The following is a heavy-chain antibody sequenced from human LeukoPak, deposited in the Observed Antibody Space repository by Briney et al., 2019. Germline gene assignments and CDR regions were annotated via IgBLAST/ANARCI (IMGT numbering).Heavy chain of an antibody. CDR1: GGSISYGNYY. Sequence: PSETLSLTCAVSGGSISYGNYYWGWIRQPPGKGLEWIGSIYYSGSTYYNPSLKSRVTISVDTSKSQFSLKLSSVTAADTAVYYCARALQINIVGPLNYFDPWGQGTLVSVSS. D-gene: IGHD1-26*01. J-gene: IGHJ5*02. CDR2: IYYSGST. CDR3: ARALQINIVGPLNYFDP. V-gene: IGHV4-39*07.